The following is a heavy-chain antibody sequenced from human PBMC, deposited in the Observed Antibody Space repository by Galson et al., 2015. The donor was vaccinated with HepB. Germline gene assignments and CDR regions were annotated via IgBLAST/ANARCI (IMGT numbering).Heavy chain of an antibody. J-gene: IGHJ4*02. CDR3: AADYCSGGACFSYPGY. Sequence: SVKVSCKASGYTFTIYGINWVRQAPGQGLEWMGWISAYNGNTKYAQKLQGRVTMATDTSTSTAYMELRSLRSDDTAVYYCAADYCSGGACFSYPGYWGQGTLVTVSS. D-gene: IGHD2-15*01. CDR2: ISAYNGNT. V-gene: IGHV1-18*01. CDR1: GYTFTIYG.